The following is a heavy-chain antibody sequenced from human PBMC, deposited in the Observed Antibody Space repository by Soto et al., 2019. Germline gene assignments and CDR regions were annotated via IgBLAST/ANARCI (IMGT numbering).Heavy chain of an antibody. Sequence: SETLSLACTVSGGSISSYYWSWIRQPPGKGLEWIGYIYYSGSTNYNPSLKSRATISVDTSKNQFSLKLSSVTAADTAVHYCLREDYEVRKYVIDFWGQGTTDTGSS. CDR1: GGSISSYY. V-gene: IGHV4-59*01. J-gene: IGHJ6*02. CDR2: IYYSGST. CDR3: LREDYEVRKYVIDF. D-gene: IGHD4-17*01.